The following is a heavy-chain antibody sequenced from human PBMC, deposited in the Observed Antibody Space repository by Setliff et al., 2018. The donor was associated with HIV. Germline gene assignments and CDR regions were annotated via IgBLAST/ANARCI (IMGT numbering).Heavy chain of an antibody. CDR2: ISNSGTTI. CDR3: AREDPPADFHFWSGRLAD. J-gene: IGHJ4*02. D-gene: IGHD3-3*02. Sequence: GESLKISCVASGFTLSSHEMSWVRQAPGKGLEWVSYISNSGTTIYYADSVKGRFTISRDNGKNSLYLQMTSLRADDTALYYCAREDPPADFHFWSGRLADWGQGSLVTVSS. CDR1: GFTLSSHE. V-gene: IGHV3-48*03.